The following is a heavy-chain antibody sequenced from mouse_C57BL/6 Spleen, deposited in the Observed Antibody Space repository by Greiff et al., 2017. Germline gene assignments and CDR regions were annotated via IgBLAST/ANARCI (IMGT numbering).Heavy chain of an antibody. CDR2: INPGSGGT. V-gene: IGHV1-54*01. D-gene: IGHD2-12*01. CDR3: ARTDSYYWYFDY. CDR1: GYAFTNYL. Sequence: VQLQQSGAELVRPGTSVKVSCKASGYAFTNYLIEWVKQRPGQGLAWIGVINPGSGGTKYNEKFKGKATLTADKSSSTAYLQLSSLTSEDSAVYFCARTDSYYWYFDYWGQGTTLTVSS. J-gene: IGHJ2*01.